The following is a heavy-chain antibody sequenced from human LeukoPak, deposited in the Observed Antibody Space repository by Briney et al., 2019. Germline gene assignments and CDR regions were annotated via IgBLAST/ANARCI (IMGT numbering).Heavy chain of an antibody. CDR2: IYYSGST. J-gene: IGHJ4*02. D-gene: IGHD6-19*01. CDR3: ARFTNNPRHVAGGVV. CDR1: GGSISSTSYY. Sequence: SETLSLTCTVSGGSISSTSYYWGWIRQPPGKGLEWIGNIYYSGSTYYNPSLKSRVTISVDTSKNQFSLKLSSVTAADTAVYYCARFTNNPRHVAGGVVWGQGTLVTVSS. V-gene: IGHV4-39*07.